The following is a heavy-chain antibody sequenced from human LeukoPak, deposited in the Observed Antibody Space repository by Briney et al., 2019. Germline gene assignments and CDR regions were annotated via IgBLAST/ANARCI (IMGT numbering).Heavy chain of an antibody. V-gene: IGHV3-30*03. CDR3: ARGPYSNTPYYYGMDV. Sequence: GRSLRLSCAASGFTFSGYGMHWVRQAPGKGLEWVAVISYDGSNKYYADSVKGRFTISRDNSKNTLYLQMNSLRAEDTAVYYCARGPYSNTPYYYGMDVWGQGTTVTVSS. D-gene: IGHD4-11*01. CDR1: GFTFSGYG. CDR2: ISYDGSNK. J-gene: IGHJ6*02.